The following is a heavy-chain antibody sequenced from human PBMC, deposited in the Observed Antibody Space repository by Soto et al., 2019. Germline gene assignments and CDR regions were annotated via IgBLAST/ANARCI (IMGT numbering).Heavy chain of an antibody. Sequence: GGSLRLSCAASGFTFSTYGMHWVRQAPGKGLEWVAVIWYGGSKIYYADSVKGRFTISRDNAKSTLYLQMNSLRAEDTAVYYCARPLEQHQWGCGMHVGGQGSPVTVSS. J-gene: IGHJ6*01. D-gene: IGHD6-13*01. V-gene: IGHV3-33*01. CDR3: ARPLEQHQWGCGMHV. CDR1: GFTFSTYG. CDR2: IWYGGSKI.